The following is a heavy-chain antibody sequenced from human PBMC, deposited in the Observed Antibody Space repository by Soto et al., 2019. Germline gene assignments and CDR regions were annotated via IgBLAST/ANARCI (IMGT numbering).Heavy chain of an antibody. CDR1: GGSISNYF. V-gene: IGHV4-4*07. J-gene: IGHJ4*02. CDR2: IDKSGST. Sequence: SETLSLTCTVSGGSISNYFCNWIRQPAGKGLEWIGRIDKSGSTNYNPSLRSRITMSADTSRNQFSLKLNSVTAADTAVYYCARGGQDFWSGPFDYWGQGALVTVSS. CDR3: ARGGQDFWSGPFDY. D-gene: IGHD3-3*01.